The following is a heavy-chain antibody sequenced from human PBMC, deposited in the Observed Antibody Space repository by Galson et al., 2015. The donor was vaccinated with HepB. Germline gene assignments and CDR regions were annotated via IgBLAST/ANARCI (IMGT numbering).Heavy chain of an antibody. V-gene: IGHV3-33*01. D-gene: IGHD6-19*01. CDR3: ARELRSSGWYMVDY. J-gene: IGHJ4*02. CDR1: GFTFSSYG. CDR2: IWYDGSNK. Sequence: SLRLSCAASGFTFSSYGMHWVRQAPGKGLEWVAVIWYDGSNKYYADSVKGRFTISRDNSKNTLYLQMNSLRAEDTAVYYCARELRSSGWYMVDYWGQGTLVTVSS.